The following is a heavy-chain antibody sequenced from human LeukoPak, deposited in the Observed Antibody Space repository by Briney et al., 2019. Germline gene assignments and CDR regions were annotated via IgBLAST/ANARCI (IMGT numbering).Heavy chain of an antibody. J-gene: IGHJ4*02. CDR2: INPAGSET. CDR3: ARFGYVAAVDV. CDR1: GFSFSANW. V-gene: IGHV3-7*01. Sequence: GGSLSSSCAASGFSFSANWRTWVRQAPGTGLEWVANINPAGSETYYVDPVKGRFSISRDNAKNLVYLQMNSLRAEDTAVYHCARFGYVAAVDVWGQGTPVTVSS. D-gene: IGHD2-15*01.